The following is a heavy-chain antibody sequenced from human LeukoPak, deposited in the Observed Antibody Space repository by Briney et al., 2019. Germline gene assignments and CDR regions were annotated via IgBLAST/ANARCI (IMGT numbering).Heavy chain of an antibody. V-gene: IGHV3-23*01. J-gene: IGHJ6*03. CDR1: GFTFSSYG. CDR2: ISGSGGST. D-gene: IGHD1-26*01. Sequence: GGSLRLSCAASGFTFSSYGMSWVRQAPGKGLEWVSAISGSGGSTYYADSVKGRFTISRDNSKNTLYLQMNSLRAEDTAVYYCAKKGGATPYYYYYMDVWGKGTTVTISS. CDR3: AKKGGATPYYYYYMDV.